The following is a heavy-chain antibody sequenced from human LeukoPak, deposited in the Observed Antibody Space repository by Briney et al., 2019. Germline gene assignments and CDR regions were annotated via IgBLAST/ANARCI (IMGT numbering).Heavy chain of an antibody. D-gene: IGHD3-22*01. CDR2: ISGSGDNT. CDR1: GFTFSNYA. J-gene: IGHJ4*02. Sequence: GGSLRLSCAASGFTFSNYAMSWVRQAPGKGLEWVSGISGSGDNTYYADSVKGRFTISRDNSKNTLYVQVNSLGTEDTAAYYCAKGSYYDSSGSFYFDYWGQGTLVTVSS. V-gene: IGHV3-23*01. CDR3: AKGSYYDSSGSFYFDY.